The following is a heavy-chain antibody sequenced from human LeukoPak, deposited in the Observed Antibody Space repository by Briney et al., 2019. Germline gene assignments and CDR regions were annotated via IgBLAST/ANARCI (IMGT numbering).Heavy chain of an antibody. J-gene: IGHJ5*02. CDR3: ASEYYYGSGSYYSHKNWFDP. Sequence: GASVKVSCKASGGTFTNYAISWVRQAPGQGLEWMGGIITIFHTANYAQRFQGRVTITADESTSTAYMELSSLRSEDTAVYYCASEYYYGSGSYYSHKNWFDPWGQGTLITVSS. D-gene: IGHD3-10*01. CDR1: GGTFTNYA. V-gene: IGHV1-69*13. CDR2: IITIFHTA.